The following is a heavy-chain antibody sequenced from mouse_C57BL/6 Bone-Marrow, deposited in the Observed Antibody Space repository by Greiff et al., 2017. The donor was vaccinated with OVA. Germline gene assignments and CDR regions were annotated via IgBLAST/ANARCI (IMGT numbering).Heavy chain of an antibody. Sequence: EVQGVESGPELVKPGASVKMSCKASGYTFTDYNMHWVKQSHGKSLEWIGYINPNNGGTSYNQKFKGKATLTVNKSSSTAYMELRSLTSEDSAVYYCAGGITTVVAKDWYFDVWGTGTTVTVSS. CDR2: INPNNGGT. D-gene: IGHD1-1*01. V-gene: IGHV1-22*01. CDR1: GYTFTDYN. J-gene: IGHJ1*03. CDR3: AGGITTVVAKDWYFDV.